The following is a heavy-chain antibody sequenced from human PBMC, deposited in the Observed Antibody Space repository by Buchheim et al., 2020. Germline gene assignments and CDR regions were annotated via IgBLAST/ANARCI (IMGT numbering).Heavy chain of an antibody. CDR2: INHSGSN. J-gene: IGHJ5*02. Sequence: QVQLQQWGAGLLKPSETLSLTCAVYGGSFSGYYWSWIRQPPGKGLEWIGEINHSGSNHYNPSLKSRVTISVDTSKNKFSLKLGSVTAADTAVYYCARASLLRGYSGFPRWFDPWGQGTL. CDR3: ARASLLRGYSGFPRWFDP. D-gene: IGHD5-12*01. CDR1: GGSFSGYY. V-gene: IGHV4-34*01.